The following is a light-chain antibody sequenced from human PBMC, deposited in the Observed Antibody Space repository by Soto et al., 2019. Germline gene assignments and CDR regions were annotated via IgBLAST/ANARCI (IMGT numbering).Light chain of an antibody. CDR1: QGIRNY. V-gene: IGKV1-6*01. J-gene: IGKJ1*01. CDR3: QQFNKWPWT. Sequence: AIQMTQSPSSLSASVGDRVTITCRASQGIRNYLGWYQQKPGKAPKLLIYAASTLQSGVPSRFSGSGSGTEFALTISSLQSEDFAVYYCQQFNKWPWTFGQGTKVDIK. CDR2: AAS.